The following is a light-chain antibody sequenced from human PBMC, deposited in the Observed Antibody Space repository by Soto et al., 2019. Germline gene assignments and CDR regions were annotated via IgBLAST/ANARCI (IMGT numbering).Light chain of an antibody. V-gene: IGKV1-5*03. J-gene: IGKJ1*01. Sequence: DIQMTQSPSTLSASVGDRVAITCRASQSVNKWLAWYQQKPGKAPKLLIYKASTLKSGVPSRFSGSGSGTEFTLTISSLQPDDFASYYCQHYKTYPWTFGQGTKVDI. CDR2: KAS. CDR3: QHYKTYPWT. CDR1: QSVNKW.